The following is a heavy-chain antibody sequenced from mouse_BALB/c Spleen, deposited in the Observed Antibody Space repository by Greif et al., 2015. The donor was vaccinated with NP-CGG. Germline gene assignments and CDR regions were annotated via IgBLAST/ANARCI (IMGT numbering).Heavy chain of an antibody. V-gene: IGHV5-9-4*01. CDR3: ARRDGHYAMDY. Sequence: EVKLVESGGGLVKPGGSLKLSCAASGFTFSSYAMSWVRQSPEKRLEWVAEISSGGSYTYYPDTVTGRFTISRDNAKXTLYLEMSSLRSEDTAMYYCARRDGHYAMDYWGQGTSVTVSS. J-gene: IGHJ4*01. D-gene: IGHD2-3*01. CDR1: GFTFSSYA. CDR2: ISSGGSYT.